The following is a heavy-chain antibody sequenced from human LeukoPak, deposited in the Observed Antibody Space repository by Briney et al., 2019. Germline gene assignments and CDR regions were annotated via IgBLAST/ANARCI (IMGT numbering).Heavy chain of an antibody. CDR2: IYYSGST. J-gene: IGHJ4*02. CDR3: ARSSYESYYYDSTGSKHRVYFDY. Sequence: SEAVSVTCTVSGCTIISGGYYWSCLPHHPGRGLEGLGYIYYSGSTYYNPSRESRVTISVDTSKNQFSMKLSSVTAADTTVYYSARSSYESYYYDSTGSKHRVYFDYWGQGTLVTVSS. D-gene: IGHD3-22*01. V-gene: IGHV4-31*03. CDR1: GCTIISGGYY.